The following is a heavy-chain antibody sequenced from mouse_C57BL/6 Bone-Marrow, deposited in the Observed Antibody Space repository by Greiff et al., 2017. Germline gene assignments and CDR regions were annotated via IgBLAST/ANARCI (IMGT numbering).Heavy chain of an antibody. D-gene: IGHD1-1*01. J-gene: IGHJ1*03. CDR1: GFNIKDDY. CDR3: TTGYGSSYWYFDV. CDR2: IDPENGDT. Sequence: VQLQQSGAELVRPGASVKLSCTASGFNIKDDYMHWVKQRPEQGLEWIGWIDPENGDTEYASKFQGKATITADTSSNTAYLQLSSLTSEDTAVYYCTTGYGSSYWYFDVWGRGNTVTVSA. V-gene: IGHV14-4*01.